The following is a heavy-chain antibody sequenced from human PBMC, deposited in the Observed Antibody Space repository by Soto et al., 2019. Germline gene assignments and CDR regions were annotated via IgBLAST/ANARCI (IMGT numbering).Heavy chain of an antibody. CDR3: AKKLGIDPFGSYGLDV. CDR2: IIPISSTT. Sequence: QVELVQSGAEVKKPGSSVKVSCKASGGNFITFAISWVRQAPGQGLEWMGEIIPISSTTKSAHKLQDRVTISAAGSSSTGHMELRSLKSEDTAIYFCAKKLGIDPFGSYGLDVWGQGTTVTVSS. V-gene: IGHV1-69*01. CDR1: GGNFITFA. J-gene: IGHJ6*02. D-gene: IGHD7-27*01.